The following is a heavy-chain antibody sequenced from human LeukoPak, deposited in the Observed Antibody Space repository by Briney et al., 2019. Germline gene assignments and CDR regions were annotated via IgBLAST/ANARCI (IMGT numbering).Heavy chain of an antibody. J-gene: IGHJ5*02. V-gene: IGHV1-69*13. CDR3: ARDPQENYYGSEPYNWFDP. D-gene: IGHD3-10*01. Sequence: ASVKVSCKASGGTFSSYAISWVRQAPGQGLEWMGGIIPIFGTANYAQKFQGRVTITADESTSTAHMELSSLRSEDTAVYYCARDPQENYYGSEPYNWFDPWGQGTLVTVSS. CDR2: IIPIFGTA. CDR1: GGTFSSYA.